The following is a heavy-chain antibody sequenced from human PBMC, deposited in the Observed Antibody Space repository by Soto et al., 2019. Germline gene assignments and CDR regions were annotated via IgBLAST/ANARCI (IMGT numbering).Heavy chain of an antibody. CDR1: GDSISTFY. CDR2: VYYTGST. V-gene: IGHV4-59*01. CDR3: VRGRTVRNYADDSSDYFYFFDY. Sequence: PSETLSLTCTVSGDSISTFYWGWMRQSPGKELEWIGYVYYTGSTNYNPSLKSRVTISVDRSKNQFSLKLTSANAADTAVYYCVRGRTVRNYADDSSDYFYFFDYWGQGTQVTAPQ. D-gene: IGHD3-22*01. J-gene: IGHJ4*02.